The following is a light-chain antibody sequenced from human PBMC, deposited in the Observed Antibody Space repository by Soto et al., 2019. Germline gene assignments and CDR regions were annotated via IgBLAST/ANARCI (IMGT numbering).Light chain of an antibody. Sequence: DIQMTQSPSSLSASVGDRVTITCRASQNINNYLNWYQQKPGKAPKLLIYAASSLQSGVPSRFSGSGSGTDFTLTISSLRPEDFATYYCQQSYSTPLTFGGGTKVQIK. CDR3: QQSYSTPLT. CDR1: QNINNY. CDR2: AAS. V-gene: IGKV1-39*01. J-gene: IGKJ4*01.